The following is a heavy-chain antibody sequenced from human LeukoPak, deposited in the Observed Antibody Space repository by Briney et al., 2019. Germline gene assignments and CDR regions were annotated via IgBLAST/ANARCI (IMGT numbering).Heavy chain of an antibody. J-gene: IGHJ4*02. CDR2: IYYSGST. CDR1: GGSISSSSYY. CDR3: ARLRRSSSSPTYNDY. Sequence: SETLSLTCTVSGGSISSSSYYWGWIRQPPGKGLEWIGSIYYSGSTYYNPSLKSRVTISVDTSKNQFSLKLSSVTAADTAVYYCARLRRSSSSPTYNDYWGQGTLVTVSS. D-gene: IGHD6-6*01. V-gene: IGHV4-39*01.